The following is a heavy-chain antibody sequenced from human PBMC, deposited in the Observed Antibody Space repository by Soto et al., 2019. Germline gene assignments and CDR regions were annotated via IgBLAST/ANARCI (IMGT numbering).Heavy chain of an antibody. CDR3: ARESSIDAFDI. V-gene: IGHV3-7*03. CDR2: IKHDGSEK. J-gene: IGHJ3*02. D-gene: IGHD6-19*01. CDR1: GFTFSSYW. Sequence: EVQLVESGGGLVQPGGSLRLSCAASGFTFSSYWMSWVRQATGNGLEWVANIKHDGSEKYYVDSVKGRFTISRDNAKNCLYLQMNSLRAEDTAVYYCARESSIDAFDIWGHGTMVTVSS.